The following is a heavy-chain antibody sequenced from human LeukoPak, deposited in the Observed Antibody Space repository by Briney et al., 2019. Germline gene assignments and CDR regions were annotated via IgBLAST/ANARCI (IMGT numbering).Heavy chain of an antibody. CDR3: AKDINYDSSGYFIDY. CDR2: IWYDGSNK. Sequence: GRSLRLSCAASGFTFSGYGMHWVRQAPGKGLEWVAVIWYDGSNKYYADSVKGRFTISRGNSKNTLYLQMNSLRAEDTAVYYCAKDINYDSSGYFIDYWGQGTLVTVSS. J-gene: IGHJ4*02. D-gene: IGHD3-22*01. CDR1: GFTFSGYG. V-gene: IGHV3-33*06.